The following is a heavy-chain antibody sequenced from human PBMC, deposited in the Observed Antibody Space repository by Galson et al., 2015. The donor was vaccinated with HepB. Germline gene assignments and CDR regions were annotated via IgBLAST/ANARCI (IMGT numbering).Heavy chain of an antibody. J-gene: IGHJ5*02. D-gene: IGHD3-10*01. CDR3: AKDNVLLWFGDNNWFDP. CDR2: ISWNSGSI. Sequence: LRLSCAASGFTFDDYAMHWVRQAPGKGLEWVSGISWNSGSIGYADSVKGRFTISRDNAKNSLYLQMNSLRAEDTALYYCAKDNVLLWFGDNNWFDPWGQGTLVTVSS. V-gene: IGHV3-9*01. CDR1: GFTFDDYA.